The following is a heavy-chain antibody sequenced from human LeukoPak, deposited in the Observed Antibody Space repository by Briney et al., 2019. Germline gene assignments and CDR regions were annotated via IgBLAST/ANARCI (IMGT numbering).Heavy chain of an antibody. CDR2: INHSGST. V-gene: IGHV4-34*01. J-gene: IGHJ6*03. CDR3: ARINVQYYYYYMDV. D-gene: IGHD3-16*01. Sequence: SETLSLTCAVYGGSFSGYYWSWIRQPPGKGLEWIGEINHSGSTNYNPSLKSRVTISVDTSKNQFSLKLSSVTAADTAVYYCARINVQYYYYYMDVWGKGTTVTISS. CDR1: GGSFSGYY.